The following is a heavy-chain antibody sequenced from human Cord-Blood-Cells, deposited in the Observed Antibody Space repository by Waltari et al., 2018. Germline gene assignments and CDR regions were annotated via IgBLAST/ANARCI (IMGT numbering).Heavy chain of an antibody. V-gene: IGHV1-69*01. Sequence: QVQLVQSGAEVKKPGSSVKFSCKASGGTFSSYAISWVRQAPGQGLEWMGGIIPIFGTANYAQKFQGRVTITADESTSTAYMELSSLRSEDTAVYYCASNQYYDFWSGYSLDYWGQGTLVTVSS. D-gene: IGHD3-3*01. CDR1: GGTFSSYA. CDR3: ASNQYYDFWSGYSLDY. CDR2: IIPIFGTA. J-gene: IGHJ4*02.